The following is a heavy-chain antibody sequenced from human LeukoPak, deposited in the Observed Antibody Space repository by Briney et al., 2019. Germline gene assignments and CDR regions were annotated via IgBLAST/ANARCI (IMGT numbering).Heavy chain of an antibody. Sequence: GGSLRLSCVASGFNFASNWMHWVRQTPGKGLMWVSRINSGGSGTSYADSVKGRFTISRDNSKNTLYLQMNSLRAEDTAVYYCARGSYYDSSGYYYWGQGTLVTVSS. CDR3: ARGSYYDSSGYYY. J-gene: IGHJ4*02. V-gene: IGHV3-74*01. CDR1: GFNFASNW. D-gene: IGHD3-22*01. CDR2: INSGGSGT.